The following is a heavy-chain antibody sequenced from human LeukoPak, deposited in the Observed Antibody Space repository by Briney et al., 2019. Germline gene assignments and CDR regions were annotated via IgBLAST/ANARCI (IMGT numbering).Heavy chain of an antibody. J-gene: IGHJ4*02. Sequence: SETLSLTCTVSGASVSSGSYYWSWIRQPPGKGLEWIGYVYYSGSTKYNPSLESRVTISVDTSKNRFSLKLNSVTAADTAMYYCASPTQVGAIISDYWGQGISVTVSS. V-gene: IGHV4-61*01. CDR3: ASPTQVGAIISDY. CDR2: VYYSGST. D-gene: IGHD1-26*01. CDR1: GASVSSGSYY.